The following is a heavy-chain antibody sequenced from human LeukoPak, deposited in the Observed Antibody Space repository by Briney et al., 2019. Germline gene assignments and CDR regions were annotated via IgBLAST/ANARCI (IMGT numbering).Heavy chain of an antibody. CDR3: AGTYGSGSYSDLSFDY. V-gene: IGHV1-69*05. CDR1: GGTFSSYA. J-gene: IGHJ4*02. Sequence: GASVKVSCKASGGTFSSYAISWVRQAPGQGLEWMGGIIPIFGTANYAQKFQGRGTITTDESTSTAYMELSSLRSEDTAVYYCAGTYGSGSYSDLSFDYWGQGTLVTVSS. CDR2: IIPIFGTA. D-gene: IGHD3-10*01.